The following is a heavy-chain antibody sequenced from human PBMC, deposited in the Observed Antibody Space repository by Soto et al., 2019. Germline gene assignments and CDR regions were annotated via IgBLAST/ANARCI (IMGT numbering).Heavy chain of an antibody. CDR3: VLSSSWSVYFDY. V-gene: IGHV1-8*01. CDR2: MNPNSGNT. CDR1: GYTFTSYD. D-gene: IGHD6-13*01. J-gene: IGHJ4*02. Sequence: QVQLVQSGAEVKKPGASVKVSCKASGYTFTSYDINWVRQATGQGLEWMGWMNPNSGNTGYAQKFQGRVTMTRNTSISTAYMELSSLRSEDTAGYYCVLSSSWSVYFDYWGQGTLVTVSS.